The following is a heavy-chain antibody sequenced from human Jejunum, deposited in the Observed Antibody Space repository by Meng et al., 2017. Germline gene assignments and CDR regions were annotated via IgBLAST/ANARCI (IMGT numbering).Heavy chain of an antibody. CDR3: TRATYGGNSVALVDY. V-gene: IGHV3-21*01. Sequence: GGSLRLSCAASGFTFNTYTMNWVRQAPGQGLEWVSSISSGSDSIYYADSLKGRFTVSRDNAKNSLFLQMNSLRAEDTAMYYCTRATYGGNSVALVDYWGQGTLVTVSS. J-gene: IGHJ4*02. CDR1: GFTFNTYT. D-gene: IGHD4-23*01. CDR2: ISSGSDSI.